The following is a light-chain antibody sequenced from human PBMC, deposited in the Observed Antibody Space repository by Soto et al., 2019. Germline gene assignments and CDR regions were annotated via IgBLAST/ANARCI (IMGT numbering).Light chain of an antibody. CDR3: QQYYTTPQT. J-gene: IGKJ2*01. Sequence: DIVMTQSPDSLAVSLGERATIDCKSSQSLLYGGNDRNYLAWYQHKPGQSPKLIMYWASTREAGVPDRFSGSGSGTHFTLNISSLQAEDVAVYYCQQYYTTPQTFGQGTKLEIK. CDR1: QSLLYGGNDRNY. CDR2: WAS. V-gene: IGKV4-1*01.